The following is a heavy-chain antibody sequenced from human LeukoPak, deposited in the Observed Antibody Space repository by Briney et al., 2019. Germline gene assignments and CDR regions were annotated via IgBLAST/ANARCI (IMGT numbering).Heavy chain of an antibody. J-gene: IGHJ5*02. Sequence: SETLSLTCTVSGGSISSGGYYWSWIRQHPGKGLEWIGYIYYSGSTYYNPSLKSRVTISVDTSKNQFSLKLSSVTAADTAVYYCARDTAPTRWFDPWGQGTLVNVSS. CDR2: IYYSGST. V-gene: IGHV4-31*03. D-gene: IGHD4-17*01. CDR1: GGSISSGGYY. CDR3: ARDTAPTRWFDP.